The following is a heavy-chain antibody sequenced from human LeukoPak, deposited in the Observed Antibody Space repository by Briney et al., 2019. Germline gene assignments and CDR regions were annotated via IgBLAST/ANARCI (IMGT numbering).Heavy chain of an antibody. V-gene: IGHV5-51*01. Sequence: GAPLKTSCKGSGSRFTSYWIGGVRPLPGKGLGWMGIIYPGDSDTRYSPSYQDQVTISADKSLSTAYLQWSSLKASDTAMYYCARHFHRSSWDYWGQGTLVSVSS. CDR2: IYPGDSDT. CDR3: ARHFHRSSWDY. D-gene: IGHD6-6*01. J-gene: IGHJ4*02. CDR1: GSRFTSYW.